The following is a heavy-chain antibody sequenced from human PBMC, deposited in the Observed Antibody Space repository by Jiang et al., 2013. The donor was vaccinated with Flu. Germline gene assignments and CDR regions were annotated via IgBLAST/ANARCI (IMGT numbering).Heavy chain of an antibody. Sequence: PGLVKPSETLSLTCDVSGGSISNYHWNWIRQPAGKGLEWIGRVVDSENINYSPSLRSRVTMSVDTSKNQFSLILTSVTAADTAVYYCASSRLRAGSVDFWGQGTLVIVSS. CDR2: VVDSENI. CDR1: GGSISNYH. J-gene: IGHJ4*02. CDR3: ASSRLRAGSVDF. V-gene: IGHV4-4*07. D-gene: IGHD6-13*01.